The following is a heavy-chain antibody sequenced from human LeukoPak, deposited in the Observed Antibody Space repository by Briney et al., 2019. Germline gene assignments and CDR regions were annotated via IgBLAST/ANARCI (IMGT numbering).Heavy chain of an antibody. D-gene: IGHD3-22*01. V-gene: IGHV3-15*01. CDR1: GITFSNAW. Sequence: GGSLRLSCAAFGITFSNAWMSWVRQAPGKGLEWVGRIKSKTDGGTTDYAGPVKGRFTISRDDSKNMLYLQMNSLKTEDTAVYYCTTARLYYYDSSGYFPRWFDPWGQGTLVTVSS. J-gene: IGHJ5*02. CDR3: TTARLYYYDSSGYFPRWFDP. CDR2: IKSKTDGGTT.